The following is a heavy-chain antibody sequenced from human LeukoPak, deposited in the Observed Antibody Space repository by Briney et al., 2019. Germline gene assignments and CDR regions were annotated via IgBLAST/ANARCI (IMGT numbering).Heavy chain of an antibody. J-gene: IGHJ4*02. CDR1: GYSFTSYW. CDR3: ARIRLGESPADF. CDR2: IYPGDSDT. D-gene: IGHD3-16*01. V-gene: IGHV5-51*01. Sequence: GESLKISCKGSGYSFTSYWIGWVRQMPGKGLEWMGIIYPGDSDTRYSPSFQGQVTISADKSINTAYLQWSGLRVSDSAMYFCARIRLGESPADFWGQGTPVTVSS.